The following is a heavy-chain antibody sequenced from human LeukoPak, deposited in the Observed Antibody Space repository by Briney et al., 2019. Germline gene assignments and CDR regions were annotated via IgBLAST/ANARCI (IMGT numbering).Heavy chain of an antibody. CDR2: ISYDGSNK. V-gene: IGHV3-30*03. CDR1: GFTFSSYG. J-gene: IGHJ6*02. D-gene: IGHD3-9*01. Sequence: GRSLRLSCAASGFTFSSYGMHWVRQAPGKGLEWVAVISYDGSNKYYADSVKGRFTISRDNSKNTLYLQMNSLRAEDTAVYYCARGWDFDILTGYQRRYNYYGMDVWGQGTTVTVSS. CDR3: ARGWDFDILTGYQRRYNYYGMDV.